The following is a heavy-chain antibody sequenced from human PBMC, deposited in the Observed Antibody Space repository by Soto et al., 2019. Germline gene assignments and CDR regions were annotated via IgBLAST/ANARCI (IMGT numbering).Heavy chain of an antibody. CDR1: GYSFTSYL. V-gene: IGHV5-10-1*01. Sequence: GESLKISCKGSGYSFTSYLISWVRQMPGKGLEWMGRIDPSDSYTNYSPSFQGHVTISADKSISTAYLQWSSLKASDNAMYYCARDLGGWPDYWGQGTLVTVSS. J-gene: IGHJ4*02. D-gene: IGHD2-15*01. CDR2: IDPSDSYT. CDR3: ARDLGGWPDY.